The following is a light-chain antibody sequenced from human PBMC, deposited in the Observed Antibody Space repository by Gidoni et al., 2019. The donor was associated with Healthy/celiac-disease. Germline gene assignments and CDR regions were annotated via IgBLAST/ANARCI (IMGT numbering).Light chain of an antibody. CDR3: QQYGSSPPYT. Sequence: EMVLTQSPGTLSLSPGERATLSCRASQSVSSSYLAWYQQKPGQAPRLLIYGAFSRATGIPDRFIGSGSGTDFTLTISRLEPEDFAVYYCQQYGSSPPYTFGQGTKLEIK. V-gene: IGKV3-20*01. CDR1: QSVSSSY. J-gene: IGKJ2*01. CDR2: GAF.